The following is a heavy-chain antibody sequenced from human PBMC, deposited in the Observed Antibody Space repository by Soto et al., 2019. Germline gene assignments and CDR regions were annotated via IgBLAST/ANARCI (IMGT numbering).Heavy chain of an antibody. CDR2: IWYDGSNK. Sequence: QVQLVESGGGVVQPGRSLRLSCAASGFTFSSYGMHWVRQAPGKGLEWVAVIWYDGSNKYYADSVKGRFTISRDNSKNTLYLKMNSLRDEDTAVYYCARELGDTAMVIDYWGQGTLVTVSS. CDR3: ARELGDTAMVIDY. CDR1: GFTFSSYG. J-gene: IGHJ4*02. D-gene: IGHD5-18*01. V-gene: IGHV3-33*01.